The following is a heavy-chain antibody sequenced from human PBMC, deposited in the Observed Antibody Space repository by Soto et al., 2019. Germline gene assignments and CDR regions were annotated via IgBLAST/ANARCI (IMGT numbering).Heavy chain of an antibody. V-gene: IGHV3-33*08. J-gene: IGHJ4*02. CDR3: ARDNSSSGRGSFDY. CDR1: GFTFSSYG. CDR2: IWYDGSNK. D-gene: IGHD3-10*01. Sequence: GGSLRLSCAASGFTFSSYGMHWVRQAPGKGLEWVAVIWYDGSNKYYADSVKGRFTIYRDNSKNTLYLQMNSLRAEDTAVYYCARDNSSSGRGSFDYWGQGTLVTVSS.